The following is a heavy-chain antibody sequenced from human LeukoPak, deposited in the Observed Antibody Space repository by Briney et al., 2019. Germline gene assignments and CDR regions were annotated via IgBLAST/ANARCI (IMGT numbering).Heavy chain of an antibody. CDR3: ASPIMITFGGVRDY. J-gene: IGHJ4*02. Sequence: GGSLRLSCAASGFTFSSYAMHWVRQAPGKGLEYVSAISSNGGSTYYANSVKGRFTISGDNSKNTLYLQMGSLRAEDMAVYYCASPIMITFGGVRDYWGQGTLVTVSS. CDR1: GFTFSSYA. V-gene: IGHV3-64*01. CDR2: ISSNGGST. D-gene: IGHD3-16*01.